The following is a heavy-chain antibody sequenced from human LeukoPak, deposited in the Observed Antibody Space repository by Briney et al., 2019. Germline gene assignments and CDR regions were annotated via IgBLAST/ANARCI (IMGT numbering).Heavy chain of an antibody. D-gene: IGHD2-2*02. J-gene: IGHJ6*03. Sequence: SETLSLTCTVSGGSISSYYWSWIRQPPGKGLEWIGEINHSGSTNYNPSLKSRVTISVDTSKNQFSLKLSSVTAADTAVYYCARGFRGYCSSTSCYRYYYYYMDVWGKGTTVTVSS. CDR1: GGSISSYY. CDR2: INHSGST. CDR3: ARGFRGYCSSTSCYRYYYYYMDV. V-gene: IGHV4-34*01.